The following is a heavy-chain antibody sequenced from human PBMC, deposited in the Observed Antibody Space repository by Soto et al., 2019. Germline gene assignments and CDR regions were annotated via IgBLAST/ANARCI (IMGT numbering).Heavy chain of an antibody. D-gene: IGHD1-7*01. Sequence: QVQLMQSGAEVKKSGSSVKVSCKASGGTFSTFAVTWVRQAPGHGLEWMGGIIPVFAKATYARKFQGRLTITADRSTTTAFMELSGLSSEDTAVYYCAREPSKGDNWKYVGWFDPWGQGTLVTVSS. J-gene: IGHJ5*02. V-gene: IGHV1-69*06. CDR2: IIPVFAKA. CDR1: GGTFSTFA. CDR3: AREPSKGDNWKYVGWFDP.